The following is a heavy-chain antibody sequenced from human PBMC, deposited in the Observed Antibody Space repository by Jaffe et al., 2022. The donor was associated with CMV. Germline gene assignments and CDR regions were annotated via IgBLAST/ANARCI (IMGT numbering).Heavy chain of an antibody. CDR3: ARDLGYCSGGSCYDYYYGMDV. CDR1: GYTFTGYY. Sequence: QVQLVQSGAEVKKPGASVKVSCKASGYTFTGYYMHWVRQAPGQGLEWMGWINPNSGGTNYAQKFQGRVTMTRDTSISTAYMELSRLRSDDTAVYYCARDLGYCSGGSCYDYYYGMDVWGQGTTVTVSS. CDR2: INPNSGGT. D-gene: IGHD2-15*01. V-gene: IGHV1-2*02. J-gene: IGHJ6*02.